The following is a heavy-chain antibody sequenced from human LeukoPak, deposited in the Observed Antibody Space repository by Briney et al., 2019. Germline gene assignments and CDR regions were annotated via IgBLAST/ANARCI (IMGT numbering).Heavy chain of an antibody. CDR3: ASRRDY. Sequence: GGSLRLSCTVSGFTFSDYEMNWVRQAPGKGLEWVSNIGSGGRTIFYADSVKGRFTISRDNAKNSLYLQMNSLRVEDTAVYYCASRRDYWGQGTLVTVSS. V-gene: IGHV3-48*03. CDR1: GFTFSDYE. J-gene: IGHJ4*02. CDR2: IGSGGRTI.